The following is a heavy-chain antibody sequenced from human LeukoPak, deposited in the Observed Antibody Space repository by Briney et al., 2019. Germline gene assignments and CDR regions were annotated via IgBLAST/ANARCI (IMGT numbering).Heavy chain of an antibody. D-gene: IGHD6-13*01. Sequence: GASVKVACKASGYTFTSCGISWVRQAPGQALEWMGWISAYNGNTNYAQKLQGRVTMTTDTSTSTAYMELRSLRSDDTAVYYCARDSPYSSSWTFDYWGQGTLVTVSS. V-gene: IGHV1-18*04. CDR3: ARDSPYSSSWTFDY. J-gene: IGHJ4*02. CDR2: ISAYNGNT. CDR1: GYTFTSCG.